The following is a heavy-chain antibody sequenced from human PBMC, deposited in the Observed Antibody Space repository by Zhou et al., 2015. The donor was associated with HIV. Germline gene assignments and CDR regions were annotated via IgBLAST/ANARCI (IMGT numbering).Heavy chain of an antibody. CDR1: GGTFSSYT. CDR2: IIPILGIA. V-gene: IGHV1-69*02. D-gene: IGHD2-2*01. CDR3: AVATARACSSTSCYSNYYYGMDV. J-gene: IGHJ6*02. Sequence: QVQLVQSGAEVKKPGSSVKVSCKASGGTFSSYTISWVRQAPGQGLEWMGRIIPILGIANYAQKFQGRVTITADKSTSTAYMELSSLRSEDTAVYYCAVATARACSSTSCYSNYYYGMDVWGQGP.